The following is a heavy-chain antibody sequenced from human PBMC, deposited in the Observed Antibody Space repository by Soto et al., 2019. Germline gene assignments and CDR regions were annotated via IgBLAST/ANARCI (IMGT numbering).Heavy chain of an antibody. CDR3: VSLLNAF. Sequence: EGGLRRSWRPAVSTLSSYRMHRVHQAPEKWILWVSHINGDGSYTDFADSVKVRFTISRDNAKNTVYLQMQSLRVEDTAVYFCVSLLNAF. J-gene: IGHJ3*01. CDR2: INGDGSYT. V-gene: IGHV3-74*01. CDR1: VSTLSSYR.